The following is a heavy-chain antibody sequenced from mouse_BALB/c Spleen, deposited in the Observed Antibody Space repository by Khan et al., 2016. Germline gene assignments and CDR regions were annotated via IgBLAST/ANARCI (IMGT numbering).Heavy chain of an antibody. Sequence: VQLQESGAELVRPGASVTLSCKASGYTFSDYEMHWVKQTPVHGLQWIGSIDPETGGTAYNQKFKGQATLTAGRSSSTSYIELRSLTSADYAVYYCTRKGIFYGTYDFDSWGQGTTLTVSS. V-gene: IGHV1-15*01. D-gene: IGHD2-1*01. CDR2: IDPETGGT. J-gene: IGHJ2*01. CDR1: GYTFSDYE. CDR3: TRKGIFYGTYDFDS.